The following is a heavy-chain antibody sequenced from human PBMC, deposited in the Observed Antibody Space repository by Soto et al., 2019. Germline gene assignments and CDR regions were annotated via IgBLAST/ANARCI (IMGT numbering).Heavy chain of an antibody. CDR3: ATEIRGPYGSGSYFWFDP. V-gene: IGHV1-24*01. J-gene: IGHJ5*02. CDR2: FDPEDGET. CDR1: GYTLTELS. D-gene: IGHD3-10*01. Sequence: ASVKVSCKVSGYTLTELSMHWVRQAPGKGLEWMGGFDPEDGETIYAQKFQGRVTMTEDTSTDTAYMELSSLRSEDTAVYYCATEIRGPYGSGSYFWFDPWGQGTLVTVSS.